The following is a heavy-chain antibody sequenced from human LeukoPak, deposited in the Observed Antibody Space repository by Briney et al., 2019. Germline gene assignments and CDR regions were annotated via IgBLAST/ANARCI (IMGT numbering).Heavy chain of an antibody. CDR3: ARGVPISPLKYYYGSGTYYMDV. V-gene: IGHV4-38-2*02. CDR2: IYHSGST. J-gene: IGHJ6*03. D-gene: IGHD3-10*01. Sequence: PSETLSLTCTVSGYSINSGYYWGWIRQPPGKGLEWIAIIYHSGSTYYNPSLKSRVTISVDTSKNQFSLKLTSVTAADTAVYYCARGVPISPLKYYYGSGTYYMDVWGNGTTVTVSS. CDR1: GYSINSGYY.